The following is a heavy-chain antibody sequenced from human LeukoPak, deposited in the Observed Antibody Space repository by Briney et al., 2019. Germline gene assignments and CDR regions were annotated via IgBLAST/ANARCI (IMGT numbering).Heavy chain of an antibody. V-gene: IGHV1-2*02. J-gene: IGHJ4*02. CDR1: GYTFNSHD. CDR3: ARDGVVVAASGYFDY. Sequence: ASVKVSCKAPGYTFNSHDFTWVRQAPGQGLEWMGWINTYTENTNYAQEFQGRVTMTRDTSISTAYMELSRLRSDDTAVYYCARDGVVVAASGYFDYWGQGTLVTVSS. CDR2: INTYTENT. D-gene: IGHD2-15*01.